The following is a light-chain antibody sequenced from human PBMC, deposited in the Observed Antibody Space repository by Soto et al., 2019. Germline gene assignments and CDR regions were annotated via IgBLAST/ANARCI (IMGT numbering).Light chain of an antibody. CDR3: SSLTRSDTWV. Sequence: QSALTQPASVSGSPGQSITISCTGTSSDVVNDLLVSWYQQQPGKAPKLIIYEVSNRPSGVSNRFSGSKSGNTASLTISGFQAEDEADYFCSSLTRSDTWVIGGGTKVTVL. CDR2: EVS. CDR1: SSDVVNDLL. J-gene: IGLJ3*02. V-gene: IGLV2-14*02.